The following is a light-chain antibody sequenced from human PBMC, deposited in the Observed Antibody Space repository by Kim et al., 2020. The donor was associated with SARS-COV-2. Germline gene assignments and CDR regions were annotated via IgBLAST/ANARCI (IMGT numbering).Light chain of an antibody. J-gene: IGKJ4*01. Sequence: PGQRATLSCRASHNIDKYSAWYQQKPGQAPRLLIYEISNRATGIPARFSGTGSGTDFTLTISTMEPEDFAVYYCQQRSNWPRGTFAAGTEV. CDR1: HNIDKY. CDR2: EIS. CDR3: QQRSNWPRGT. V-gene: IGKV3-11*01.